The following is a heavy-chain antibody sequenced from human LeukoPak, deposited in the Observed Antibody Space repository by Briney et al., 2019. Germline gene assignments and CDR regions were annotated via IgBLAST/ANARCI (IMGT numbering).Heavy chain of an antibody. CDR3: ARNRAIDGYNYPPAEYFQH. D-gene: IGHD5-12*01. CDR2: ISSSSSTI. CDR1: GFTFSSYS. J-gene: IGHJ1*01. Sequence: PGGSLRLSCAASGFTFSSYSMNWVRQAPGKGLEWVSYISSSSSTIYYADSVKGRFTISRDNAKNSLYLQMNSLRDEDTAVYYCARNRAIDGYNYPPAEYFQHWGQGTLVTVSS. V-gene: IGHV3-48*02.